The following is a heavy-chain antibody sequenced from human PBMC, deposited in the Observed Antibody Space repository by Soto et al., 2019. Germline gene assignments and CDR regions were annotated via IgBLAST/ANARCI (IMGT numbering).Heavy chain of an antibody. Sequence: SVKVSCEASGGTFSSYTISWVRQAPGQGLEWMGRIIPILGIANYAQKFQGRVTITADKSTSTAYMELSSLRSEDTAVYYCARDFGVPAAPPNWFDPWGQGTLVTVSS. CDR2: IIPILGIA. CDR3: ARDFGVPAAPPNWFDP. CDR1: GGTFSSYT. V-gene: IGHV1-69*04. J-gene: IGHJ5*02. D-gene: IGHD2-2*01.